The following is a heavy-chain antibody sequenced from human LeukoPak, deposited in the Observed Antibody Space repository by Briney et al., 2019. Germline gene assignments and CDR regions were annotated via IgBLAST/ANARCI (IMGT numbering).Heavy chain of an antibody. Sequence: GASVTVSCKASGYTFTSYYMHWVRQAPGQGLEWMGIINPSGGSTSYAQKFQGRVTMTRDTSTSTVYMELSSLRSEDTAVYYCARDFSRYCSSTSCSGEYYYGMDVWGQGTTVTVSS. D-gene: IGHD2-2*01. CDR1: GYTFTSYY. V-gene: IGHV1-46*01. CDR3: ARDFSRYCSSTSCSGEYYYGMDV. J-gene: IGHJ6*02. CDR2: INPSGGST.